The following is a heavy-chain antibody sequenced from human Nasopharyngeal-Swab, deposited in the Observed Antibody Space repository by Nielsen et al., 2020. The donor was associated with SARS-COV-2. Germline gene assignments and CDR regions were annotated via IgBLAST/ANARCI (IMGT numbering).Heavy chain of an antibody. CDR2: NYPGDSDT. Sequence: GESLKISCDVSGYMFSSYWIGWVRQMPGKGLEWMRINYPGDSDTRYSPSFQGQVTISADKSISTAYLQWSSLKASDTAMYYCARLGSSWSDYFDYWGQGTLVTVSS. CDR3: ARLGSSWSDYFDY. D-gene: IGHD6-13*01. V-gene: IGHV5-51*01. CDR1: GYMFSSYW. J-gene: IGHJ4*02.